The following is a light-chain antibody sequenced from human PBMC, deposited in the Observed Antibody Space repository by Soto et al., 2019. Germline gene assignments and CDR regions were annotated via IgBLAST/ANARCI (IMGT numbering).Light chain of an antibody. CDR2: DAS. CDR3: QQYGSSPLT. J-gene: IGKJ4*01. V-gene: IGKV3D-20*01. Sequence: SPSPATLSLTPGDRGTLSCGTSQSVSSNYIAWYRQKPGLAPRLLIYDASSRATGIPDRFSGSGSGTDFTLTISRLEPEDSAVFYCQQYGSSPLTFGGGTKVDIK. CDR1: QSVSSNY.